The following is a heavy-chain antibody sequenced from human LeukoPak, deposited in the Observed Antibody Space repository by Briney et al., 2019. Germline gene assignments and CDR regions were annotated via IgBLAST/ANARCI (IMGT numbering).Heavy chain of an antibody. CDR3: ARGEGYYYDSSGYYSPSSNFDY. CDR1: GGTFSIYA. D-gene: IGHD3-22*01. J-gene: IGHJ4*02. V-gene: IGHV1-69*13. CDR2: IIPIFGTA. Sequence: SVKVSYKASGGTFSIYAISWVRQAPGQGLEWMGGIIPIFGTANYAQKFQGRVTITADESTSTAYMELSSLRSEDTAVYYCARGEGYYYDSSGYYSPSSNFDYWGQGTLVTVSS.